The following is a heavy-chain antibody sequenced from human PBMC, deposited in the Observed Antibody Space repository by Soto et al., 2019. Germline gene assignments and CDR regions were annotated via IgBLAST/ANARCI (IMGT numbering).Heavy chain of an antibody. CDR1: GGSISPYY. V-gene: IGHV4-59*08. Sequence: SETLSLTCTVSGGSISPYYWSWIRQPPGKGLEWIGCIYYTGTTNYYPSLKSRITMSVDTSKNQLSLKLSSVTAADTAVYYCARLGGYYQALDSWGPGTLVTVSS. D-gene: IGHD3-22*01. CDR3: ARLGGYYQALDS. CDR2: IYYTGTT. J-gene: IGHJ4*02.